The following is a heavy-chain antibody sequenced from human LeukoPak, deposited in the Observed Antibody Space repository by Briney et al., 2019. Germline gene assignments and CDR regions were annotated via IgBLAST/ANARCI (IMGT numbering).Heavy chain of an antibody. J-gene: IGHJ4*02. V-gene: IGHV4-61*05. CDR1: GGSISNSIYY. CDR2: IYNSGST. Sequence: SETLSLTCTVSGGSISNSIYYWGWIRQPPGKGLEWIGYIYNSGSTNYNPSLKSRVTISVDTSKNQFSLKLSSVTAADTAVYYCARLGWDLLGTFDYWGQGTLVTVSS. CDR3: ARLGWDLLGTFDY. D-gene: IGHD1-26*01.